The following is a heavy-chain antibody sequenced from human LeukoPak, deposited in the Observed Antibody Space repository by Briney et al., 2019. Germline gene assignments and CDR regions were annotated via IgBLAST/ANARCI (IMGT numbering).Heavy chain of an antibody. CDR3: ARHESYGDANWFDP. D-gene: IGHD4-17*01. CDR1: GGSISSDY. Sequence: PSETLSLTCTVSGGSISSDYWSWIRQSPGKGLEWIGYIYYNGVTNYNPSLRSRVTMSVDTSKNQFSLKLNSVTAADTAVYYCARHESYGDANWFDPWGQGTLVTVSS. J-gene: IGHJ5*02. V-gene: IGHV4-59*08. CDR2: IYYNGVT.